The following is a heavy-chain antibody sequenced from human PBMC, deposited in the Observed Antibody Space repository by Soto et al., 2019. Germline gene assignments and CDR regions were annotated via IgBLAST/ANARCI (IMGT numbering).Heavy chain of an antibody. Sequence: QEQLVQSGAEVKQPGASVKVSCKASGYTFTGYYIHGVRQAPGQGLEWMGLINPKSGDTKYAQKFHGRATETRDTSLRTASMESSRLRAHETPVYYCARSSGRYSYNGMEVWGPVTTVTVSS. D-gene: IGHD1-26*01. CDR1: GYTFTGYY. CDR2: INPKSGDT. CDR3: ARSSGRYSYNGMEV. J-gene: IGHJ6*02. V-gene: IGHV1-2*02.